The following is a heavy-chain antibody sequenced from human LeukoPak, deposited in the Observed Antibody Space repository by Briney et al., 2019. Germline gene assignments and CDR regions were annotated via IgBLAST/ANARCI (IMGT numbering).Heavy chain of an antibody. CDR2: ITGSGGNT. Sequence: AGSLRLSCAASGFTISFYWMSWVRQAPNKGLEWVSSITGSGGNTYYADSVKGRFTISRDNSKNTLYLQMNSLRAEDTAVYYCPKMGVEWGQGTLVTVSS. CDR1: GFTISFYW. V-gene: IGHV3-23*01. D-gene: IGHD2-15*01. J-gene: IGHJ4*02. CDR3: PKMGVE.